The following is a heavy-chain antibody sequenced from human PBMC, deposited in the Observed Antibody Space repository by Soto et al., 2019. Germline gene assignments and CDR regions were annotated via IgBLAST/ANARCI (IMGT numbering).Heavy chain of an antibody. J-gene: IGHJ4*02. D-gene: IGHD5-18*01. CDR1: GFTFSSYG. V-gene: IGHV3-66*04. Sequence: GGSLRLSCAASGFTFSSYGMHWVRQASGKGLEWVSVIYSGGSAYYADSVKGRFTISRDNSKNTLYLQMNSLRAEDTAVYYCARHGYSYGGGYFDYWGQGTLVTVSS. CDR2: IYSGGSA. CDR3: ARHGYSYGGGYFDY.